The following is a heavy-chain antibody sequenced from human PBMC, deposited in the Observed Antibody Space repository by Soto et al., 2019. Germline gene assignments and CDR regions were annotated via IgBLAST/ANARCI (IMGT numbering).Heavy chain of an antibody. CDR3: ARQVVIDYYYMDV. D-gene: IGHD3-22*01. J-gene: IGHJ6*03. CDR2: IYYSGST. Sequence: SETLSLTCTVSGGSISSSSYYWGWIRQPPGKGLEWIGSIYYSGSTYYNPSLKSRVTISVDTSKNQFSLKLSSVTAADTAVYYCARQVVIDYYYMDVWGKGTTVTVSS. V-gene: IGHV4-39*01. CDR1: GGSISSSSYY.